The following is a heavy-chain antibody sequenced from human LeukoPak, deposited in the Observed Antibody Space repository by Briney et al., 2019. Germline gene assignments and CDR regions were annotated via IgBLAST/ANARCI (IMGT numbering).Heavy chain of an antibody. CDR3: ARSMVRGPTYYFDY. D-gene: IGHD3-10*01. J-gene: IGHJ4*02. Sequence: SVKVSCKASGYTFTTYGISWVRQAPGQGLEWMGGIIPIFGTANYAQKFQGRVTITADKSTSTAYMELSSLRSEDTAVYYCARSMVRGPTYYFDYWGQGTLVTVSS. CDR2: IIPIFGTA. V-gene: IGHV1-69*06. CDR1: GYTFTTYG.